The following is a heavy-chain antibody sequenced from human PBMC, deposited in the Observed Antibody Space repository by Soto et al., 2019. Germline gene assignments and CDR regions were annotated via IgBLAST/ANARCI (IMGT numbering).Heavy chain of an antibody. CDR2: FYPGDSDT. CDR3: ARLKGGDYAPFDF. J-gene: IGHJ4*02. CDR1: GYSFTSYW. V-gene: IGHV5-51*01. Sequence: GESLKISCKGSGYSFTSYWIAWVRQMPGKGLEWMGIFYPGDSDTTYSPSFQGQVTISADKSISTAYLQWSSLKASDTAMYFCARLKGGDYAPFDFWGQGTMVTVSS. D-gene: IGHD4-17*01.